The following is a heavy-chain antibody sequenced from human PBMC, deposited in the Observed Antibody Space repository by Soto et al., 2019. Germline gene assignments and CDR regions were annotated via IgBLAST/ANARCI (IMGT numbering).Heavy chain of an antibody. D-gene: IGHD6-13*01. J-gene: IGHJ4*01. V-gene: IGHV3-53*01. CDR3: ARRGILRTGPLDY. CDR2: IYTAGGT. CDR1: GLSIDYYY. Sequence: GGSLRLSCAASGLSIDYYYMTWVRQAPGKGLEWVSVIYTAGGTYYADSVKGRFTISRDNSKNTLYLQMNSLRAEDTAVYYCARRGILRTGPLDYWGRGTLVTVSS.